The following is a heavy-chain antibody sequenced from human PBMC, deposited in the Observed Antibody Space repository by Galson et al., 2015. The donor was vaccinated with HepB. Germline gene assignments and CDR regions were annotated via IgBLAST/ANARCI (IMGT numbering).Heavy chain of an antibody. D-gene: IGHD2-2*01. CDR3: AGIFCSSTSCYPKDYYYYYGMDV. J-gene: IGHJ6*02. V-gene: IGHV3-48*03. CDR2: ISSSGSTI. Sequence: SLRLSCAASGFTFSSYEMNWVRQAPGKGLEWVSYISSSGSTIYYADSVKGRFTISRDNAKNSLYLQMNSLRAEDTAVYYCAGIFCSSTSCYPKDYYYYYGMDVWGQGTTVTVSS. CDR1: GFTFSSYE.